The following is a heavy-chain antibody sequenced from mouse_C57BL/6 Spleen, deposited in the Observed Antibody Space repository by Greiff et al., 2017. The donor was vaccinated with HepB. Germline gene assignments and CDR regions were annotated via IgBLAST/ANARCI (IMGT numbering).Heavy chain of an antibody. D-gene: IGHD2-4*01. CDR3: ARDDYSYYYAMDY. J-gene: IGHJ4*01. CDR1: GFTFSSYA. CDR2: ISDGGSYT. Sequence: EVQVVESGGGLVKPGGSLKLSCAASGFTFSSYAMSWVRQTPEKRLEWVATISDGGSYTYYPDNVKGRFTISRDNAKNNLYLQMSHLKSEDTAMYYCARDDYSYYYAMDYWGQGTSVTVSS. V-gene: IGHV5-4*01.